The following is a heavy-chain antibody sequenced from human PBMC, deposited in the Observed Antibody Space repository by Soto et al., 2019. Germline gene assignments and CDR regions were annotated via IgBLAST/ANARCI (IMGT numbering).Heavy chain of an antibody. CDR1: GFSITNTW. V-gene: IGHV3-15*07. CDR2: VKSKADGGTA. Sequence: EVQLVESGGGLVQPGGSLRLSCAASGFSITNTWMHWVRQAPGKGLEWVGRVKSKADGGTADYAAPVKGRFTVSRDDSTNTQYLQINSLKMEDTPVYYCNSYPDFWGGHTPLWGQGTLVTVSS. J-gene: IGHJ4*02. D-gene: IGHD3-3*01. CDR3: NSYPDFWGGHTPL.